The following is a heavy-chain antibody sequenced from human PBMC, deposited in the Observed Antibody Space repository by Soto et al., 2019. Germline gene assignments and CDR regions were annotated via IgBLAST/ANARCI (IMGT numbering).Heavy chain of an antibody. J-gene: IGHJ4*02. CDR1: GFAFSNYA. D-gene: IGHD3-10*01. CDR3: AKRHHYGSGYSYYFDS. V-gene: IGHV3-23*01. CDR2: ISGSDDNT. Sequence: SGGSLRLSCAASGFAFSNYAMSWVRQAPGKGLEWVSVISGSDDNTYYADSVKGRFTISRDNFKNTLYLQMNSLRAEDTAVYFCAKRHHYGSGYSYYFDSWGQGTLVTVSS.